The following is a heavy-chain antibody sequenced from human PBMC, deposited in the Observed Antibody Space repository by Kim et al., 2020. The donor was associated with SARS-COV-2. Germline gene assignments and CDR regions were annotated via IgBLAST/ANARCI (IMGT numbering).Heavy chain of an antibody. CDR3: TREGESIAVAGPDFDY. D-gene: IGHD6-19*01. V-gene: IGHV3-49*03. J-gene: IGHJ4*02. CDR2: IRSKAYGGTT. Sequence: GGSLRLSCTASGFTFGDYAMSWFRQAPGKGLEWVGFIRSKAYGGTTEYAASVKGRFTISRDDSKSIAYLQMNSLKTEDTAVYYCTREGESIAVAGPDFDYWGQGTLVTVSS. CDR1: GFTFGDYA.